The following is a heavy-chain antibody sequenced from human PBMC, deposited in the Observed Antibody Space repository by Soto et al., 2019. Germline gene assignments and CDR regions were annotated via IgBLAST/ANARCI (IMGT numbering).Heavy chain of an antibody. Sequence: QMQLLQSGAEVKKPGSSVTVSCKASGGNFSSYAISWVRQAPGQGLEWMGGIIPIFGTANYAQKFQGRVTITADDSTSTAYMELSSLRSEDTAVYYCARSQVYSSSWYQHFDYWGQGTLVTVSS. D-gene: IGHD6-13*01. CDR1: GGNFSSYA. V-gene: IGHV1-69*01. J-gene: IGHJ4*02. CDR3: ARSQVYSSSWYQHFDY. CDR2: IIPIFGTA.